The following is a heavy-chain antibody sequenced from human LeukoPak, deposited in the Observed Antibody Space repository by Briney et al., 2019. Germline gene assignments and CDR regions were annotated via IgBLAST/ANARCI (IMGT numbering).Heavy chain of an antibody. D-gene: IGHD2-2*01. CDR2: IRYDGSEK. Sequence: PGGSLRLSCAASGFTFSTYGMHWVRQAPGKGLEWVAFIRYDGSEKYYADSVKGRFTISRDNSKNTPYLQMNSLRVEDTAVFYCAKDRGSTSSYDTSSCDIWGQGTMVTVSS. CDR1: GFTFSTYG. V-gene: IGHV3-30*02. J-gene: IGHJ3*02. CDR3: AKDRGSTSSYDTSSCDI.